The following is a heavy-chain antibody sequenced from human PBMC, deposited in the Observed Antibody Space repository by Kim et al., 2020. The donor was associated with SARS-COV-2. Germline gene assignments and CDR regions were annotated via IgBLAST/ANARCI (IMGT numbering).Heavy chain of an antibody. CDR2: ISYDGSNK. CDR3: AREGIAVAGTFGWFVP. J-gene: IGHJ5*02. Sequence: GGSLRLSCAASGFTFSSYAMHWVRQAPGKGLEWVAVISYDGSNKYYADSVKGRFTISRDNSKNTLYLQMNSLRAEDTAVYYCAREGIAVAGTFGWFVPWGQGTLVTVSS. CDR1: GFTFSSYA. D-gene: IGHD6-19*01. V-gene: IGHV3-30*04.